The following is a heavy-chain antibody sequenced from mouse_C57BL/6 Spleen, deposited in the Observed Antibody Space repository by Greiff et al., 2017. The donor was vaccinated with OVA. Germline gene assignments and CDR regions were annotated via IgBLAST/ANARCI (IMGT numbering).Heavy chain of an antibody. CDR1: GFTFSNYW. V-gene: IGHV6-3*01. J-gene: IGHJ3*01. CDR3: TCDYDGFAY. Sequence: EVKVEESGGGLVQPGGSMKLSCVASGFTFSNYWMNWVRQSPEKGLEWVAQIRLKSDNYATHYAESVKGRFTISRDDSKSSVYLQMNNLRAEDTGIYYCTCDYDGFAYWGQGTLVTVSA. D-gene: IGHD2-4*01. CDR2: IRLKSDNYAT.